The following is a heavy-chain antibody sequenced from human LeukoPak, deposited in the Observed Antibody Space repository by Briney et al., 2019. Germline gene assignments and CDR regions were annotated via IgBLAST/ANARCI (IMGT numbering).Heavy chain of an antibody. V-gene: IGHV1-69*01. CDR1: GGTFSSYA. CDR3: ARDGSGWYHYFDY. D-gene: IGHD6-19*01. J-gene: IGHJ4*02. CDR2: IIPIFGTA. Sequence: SVKVSCKASGGTFSSYAISWVRQAPGQGLEWMGGIIPIFGTANYAQKFQGRVTITADESTSTAYMEPSSLRSEDTAVYYCARDGSGWYHYFDYWGQGTLVTVSS.